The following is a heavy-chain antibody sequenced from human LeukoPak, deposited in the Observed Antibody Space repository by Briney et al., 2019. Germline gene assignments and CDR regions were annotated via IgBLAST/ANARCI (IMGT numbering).Heavy chain of an antibody. V-gene: IGHV4-4*07. CDR3: ARAGGEWELQLLDP. CDR2: IYTSGST. D-gene: IGHD1-26*01. CDR1: GGSISSYY. Sequence: SETLSLTCTVSGGSISSYYWSWIRQPAGKGLEWIGRIYTSGSTNYNPSLKSRVTMSVDTSKNQFSLKLSSVTAADTAVYCCARAGGEWELQLLDPWGQGTLVTVSS. J-gene: IGHJ5*02.